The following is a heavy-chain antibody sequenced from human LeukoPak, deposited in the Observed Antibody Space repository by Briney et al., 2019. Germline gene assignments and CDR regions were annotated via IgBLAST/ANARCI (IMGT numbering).Heavy chain of an antibody. CDR2: IYYSGST. D-gene: IGHD2-2*01. CDR3: ARKYCSSTSCYFGYYYYGMDV. V-gene: IGHV4-61*01. Sequence: PSETLSLTCTVSGGSVSSGTYYWSWIRQPPGKGLEWIGYIYYSGSTNYNPSLKSRVTISVDTSKNQFSLEVSSVTAADTAVYYCARKYCSSTSCYFGYYYYGMDVWGKGTTVTVSP. J-gene: IGHJ6*04. CDR1: GGSVSSGTYY.